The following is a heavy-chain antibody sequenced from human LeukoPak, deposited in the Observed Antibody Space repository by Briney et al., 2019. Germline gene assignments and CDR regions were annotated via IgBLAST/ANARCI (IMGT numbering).Heavy chain of an antibody. V-gene: IGHV3-9*03. CDR3: AKGGEMATIGGYFDY. CDR1: GFTFDDYA. CDR2: ISWNSGSI. Sequence: GGSPRLSCAASGFTFDDYAMHWVRQAPGKGLEWVSGISWNSGSIGYADSVKGRFTISRDNAKNSLYLQMNSLRAEDMALYYCAKGGEMATIGGYFDYWGQGTLVTVSS. D-gene: IGHD5-24*01. J-gene: IGHJ4*02.